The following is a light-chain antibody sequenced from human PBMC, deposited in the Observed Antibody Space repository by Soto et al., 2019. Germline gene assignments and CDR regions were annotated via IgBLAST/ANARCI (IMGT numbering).Light chain of an antibody. CDR2: GAS. V-gene: IGKV3-20*01. CDR1: QSVSSSY. J-gene: IGKJ1*01. Sequence: IVLTQSPGTLSLSPGERATLSCRASQSVSSSYLAWYQQKPGQAPRLLIYGASSRATGIPDRFSGSGSGTDFTLTISRLEPEDFAVYYCQKYGSSPPTFGQGTKVDNK. CDR3: QKYGSSPPT.